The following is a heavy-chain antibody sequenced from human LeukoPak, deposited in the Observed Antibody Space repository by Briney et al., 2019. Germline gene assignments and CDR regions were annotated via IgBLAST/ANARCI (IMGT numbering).Heavy chain of an antibody. CDR2: IYTSGST. CDR1: GGSISSYY. D-gene: IGHD6-19*01. J-gene: IGHJ6*03. CDR3: ARDRNFAVAGEDSYMDV. Sequence: SETLSLTCTVSGGSISSYYWSWIRQPAGKGLEWIGRIYTSGSTNYNPSLKSRVTMSVDTSKNQFSLKLSSVTAADTAVYYCARDRNFAVAGEDSYMDVWGKGTTVTVSS. V-gene: IGHV4-4*07.